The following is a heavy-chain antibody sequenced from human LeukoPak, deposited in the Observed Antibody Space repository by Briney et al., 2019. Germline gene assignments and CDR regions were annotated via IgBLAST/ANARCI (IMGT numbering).Heavy chain of an antibody. V-gene: IGHV3-30*02. D-gene: IGHD2-2*02. CDR3: ARLYCSSTSCHTLHYYYMDV. CDR2: IRYDGSNT. J-gene: IGHJ6*03. Sequence: GGSLRLSCAASGFAFSSSGMHWVRQAPGKGLEWVAFIRYDGSNTYFADSVKGRFTISRDNSKNTLDLQMNSLRAEDTALYYCARLYCSSTSCHTLHYYYMDVWGKGTTVTVSS. CDR1: GFAFSSSG.